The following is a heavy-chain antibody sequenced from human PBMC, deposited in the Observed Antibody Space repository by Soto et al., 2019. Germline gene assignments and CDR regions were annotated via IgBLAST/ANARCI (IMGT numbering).Heavy chain of an antibody. CDR1: GYTFTRDQ. J-gene: IGHJ5*02. V-gene: IGHV1-46*01. D-gene: IGHD3-10*01. Sequence: ASVKVSCKASGYTFTRDQIHWVRQAPGQGLEWIGMIDLSGGKTNYAQKFQGRVTMTRDTSTSTVYMALSSLRSEDTAIYFCGRVMRSLLSITALDTWGQGTLVTVYS. CDR2: IDLSGGKT. CDR3: GRVMRSLLSITALDT.